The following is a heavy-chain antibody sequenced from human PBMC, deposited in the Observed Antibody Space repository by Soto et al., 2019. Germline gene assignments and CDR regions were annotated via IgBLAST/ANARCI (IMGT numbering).Heavy chain of an antibody. J-gene: IGHJ5*02. CDR1: GFSFSSYA. D-gene: IGHD4-17*01. CDR2: LSYGGSSN. Sequence: QVQLVESGGGVVQPGRSLRLSCAASGFSFSSYAVHWVRQAPGKGLEWVAVLSYGGSSNDYADSLQGRFTISGDNSKNTVYLQMRDLRAEATAMYYCARDLNEACDYVLDPWGQGTMVTVSS. CDR3: ARDLNEACDYVLDP. V-gene: IGHV3-30-3*01.